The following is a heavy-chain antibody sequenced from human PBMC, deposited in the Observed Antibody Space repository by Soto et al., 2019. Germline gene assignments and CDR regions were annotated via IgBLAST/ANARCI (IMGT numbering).Heavy chain of an antibody. J-gene: IGHJ6*02. Sequence: QVQLVQSGAEVKKPWASVKVSCKASGYSFTDYHIHWVRQAPGQGLEWLGRINPKSGGTSTAQKFQGWVTMTTDTSISTASMELTRLTSDDTAIYYCARGDSTDCSNGVCSFFYNHDMDVWGQGTTVTVSS. D-gene: IGHD2-8*01. CDR2: INPKSGGT. CDR3: ARGDSTDCSNGVCSFFYNHDMDV. V-gene: IGHV1-2*04. CDR1: GYSFTDYH.